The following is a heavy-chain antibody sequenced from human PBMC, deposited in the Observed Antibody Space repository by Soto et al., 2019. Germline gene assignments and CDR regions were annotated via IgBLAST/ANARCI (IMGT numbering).Heavy chain of an antibody. V-gene: IGHV4-30-2*01. J-gene: IGHJ3*02. CDR2: ISQSGST. CDR1: GGSISSGGYS. D-gene: IGHD5-12*01. Sequence: SETLSLTCAVSGGSISSGGYSWSWIRKPPGKGLEWIGYISQSGSTFYNVSLKSRVTIAGDRSKNQFSLNLSSVIVADTAVYYCARGANSAYDYGAFDIWGQGTMVTVSS. CDR3: ARGANSAYDYGAFDI.